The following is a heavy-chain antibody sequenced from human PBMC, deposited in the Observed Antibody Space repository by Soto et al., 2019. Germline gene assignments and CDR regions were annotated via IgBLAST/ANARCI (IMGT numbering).Heavy chain of an antibody. V-gene: IGHV3-23*01. D-gene: IGHD3-22*01. CDR1: GITIINYP. Sequence: EVQRLESGGGLVQPGGSLRLSCAASGITIINYPMSWVRQYPGKGLDWVSGISGSGDRTYYADSPKGRFTISKDISRNSLSLQLDSLGVEDTAVYFCGKDDGGYPSTAPHWGQGTLVTVSS. CDR2: ISGSGDRT. J-gene: IGHJ4*02. CDR3: GKDDGGYPSTAPH.